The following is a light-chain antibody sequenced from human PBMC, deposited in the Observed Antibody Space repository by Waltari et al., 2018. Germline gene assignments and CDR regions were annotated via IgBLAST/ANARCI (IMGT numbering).Light chain of an antibody. Sequence: QPVLTQPPSSSASPGESARPTCTLPSDFNVGDFINYWYQQRPGSPPRFLLYYNSDSGKAQGSGVPSRFSGSKDASANAGILLIAGLQSEDEADYYCMFWPSKVWVFGGGTKLTVL. V-gene: IGLV5-37*01. CDR1: SDFNVGDFI. CDR3: MFWPSKVWV. J-gene: IGLJ3*02. CDR2: YNSDSGK.